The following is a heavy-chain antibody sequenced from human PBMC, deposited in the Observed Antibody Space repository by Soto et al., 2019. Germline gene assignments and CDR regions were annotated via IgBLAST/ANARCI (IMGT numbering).Heavy chain of an antibody. D-gene: IGHD2-15*01. CDR3: LGCYGTSYDY. J-gene: IGHJ4*02. Sequence: QLQLQESGSGLVKPSQTLSLTCAVSGGSISSGGYFWSWIRQPPGKGLEWIGYIYHSGSTYYNPSLKSRVTISVDRSKNQFSLKLSSVTAADTAVYYCLGCYGTSYDYWCPGTLVTVSS. V-gene: IGHV4-30-2*01. CDR2: IYHSGST. CDR1: GGSISSGGYF.